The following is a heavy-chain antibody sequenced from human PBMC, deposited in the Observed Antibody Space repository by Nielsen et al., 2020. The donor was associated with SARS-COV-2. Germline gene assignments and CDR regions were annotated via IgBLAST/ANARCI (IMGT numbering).Heavy chain of an antibody. Sequence: GESLKISCAASGFTFSSYGMHWVRQAPGKGLEWVAVIWYDGSNKYYADSVKGRFTISRDNSKNTLYLQMNSLRAEDTAVYYCAKGANGNPLGWFDPWGQGTLVTVSS. CDR1: GFTFSSYG. J-gene: IGHJ5*02. V-gene: IGHV3-33*06. D-gene: IGHD2-8*01. CDR3: AKGANGNPLGWFDP. CDR2: IWYDGSNK.